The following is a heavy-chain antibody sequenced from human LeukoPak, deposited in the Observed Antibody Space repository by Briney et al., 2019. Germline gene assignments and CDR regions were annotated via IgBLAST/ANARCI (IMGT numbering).Heavy chain of an antibody. J-gene: IGHJ4*02. Sequence: SETLSLTCAVYGGSFSGYYWSWIRQPPGKGLEWIGEINHSGSTNYNPSLKSRVTISVDTSKNQFSLKLSSVTAADTAVYYCARVERGYCSSTSCSPYYFDYWGQGTLVTVSS. CDR2: INHSGST. D-gene: IGHD2-2*01. V-gene: IGHV4-34*01. CDR3: ARVERGYCSSTSCSPYYFDY. CDR1: GGSFSGYY.